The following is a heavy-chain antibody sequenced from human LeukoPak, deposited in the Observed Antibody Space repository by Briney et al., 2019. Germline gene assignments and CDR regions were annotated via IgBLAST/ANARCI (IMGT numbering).Heavy chain of an antibody. CDR2: IKQDGSEK. D-gene: IGHD3-10*01. CDR3: AREDGSGTDRQHYYGMDV. J-gene: IGHJ6*02. Sequence: GGSLRLSCAASGFTFSSYWMSWVRQAPGKGLEWVANIKQDGSEKYYVDSVKGRFTISRDNAKNSLYLQMNSLRAEDTAVYYCAREDGSGTDRQHYYGMDVWGQGTTVTVSS. V-gene: IGHV3-7*01. CDR1: GFTFSSYW.